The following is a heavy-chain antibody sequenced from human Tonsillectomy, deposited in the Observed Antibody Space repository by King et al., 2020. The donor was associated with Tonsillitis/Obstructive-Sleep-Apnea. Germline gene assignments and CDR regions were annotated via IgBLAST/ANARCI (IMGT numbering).Heavy chain of an antibody. CDR2: IYPGDSDT. J-gene: IGHJ4*02. V-gene: IGHV5-51*01. D-gene: IGHD6-13*01. CDR1: GYSFPNYW. CDR3: ARQCGSSWNQFDY. Sequence: QLVQSGAEVKKPGESLKISCKGSGYSFPNYWIGWVRQMPGRGLEWMGVIYPGDSDTRYSPSFQGQVTISADKSISTAYLQWSSLKASDIAMYYCARQCGSSWNQFDYWGQGALVTVSS.